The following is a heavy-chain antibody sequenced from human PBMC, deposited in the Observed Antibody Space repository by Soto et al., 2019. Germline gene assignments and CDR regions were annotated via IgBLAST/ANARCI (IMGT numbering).Heavy chain of an antibody. J-gene: IGHJ6*02. CDR3: ARDCITIFGVVTNYYYYGMDV. V-gene: IGHV1-69*01. D-gene: IGHD3-3*01. Sequence: LEWMGGIIPIFGTANYAQKFQGRVTITADESTSTAYMELSSLRSEDTAVYYCARDCITIFGVVTNYYYYGMDVWGQGNPGHRLL. CDR2: IIPIFGTA.